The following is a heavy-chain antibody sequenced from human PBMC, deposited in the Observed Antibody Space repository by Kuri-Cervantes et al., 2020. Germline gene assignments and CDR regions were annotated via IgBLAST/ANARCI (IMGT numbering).Heavy chain of an antibody. V-gene: IGHV3-23*01. CDR3: AKSSGCSSSSGTDY. CDR1: GFTFSSYA. J-gene: IGHJ4*02. Sequence: GESLKISCEASGFTFSSYAMSWVRQAPGKGLEWVSAISGSGGSTYYADSVKARFTISRDNSKNTLYLQVNSLRVEDTAVNYCAKSSGCSSSSGTDYWGQGTLVTVSS. D-gene: IGHD3-3*01. CDR2: ISGSGGST.